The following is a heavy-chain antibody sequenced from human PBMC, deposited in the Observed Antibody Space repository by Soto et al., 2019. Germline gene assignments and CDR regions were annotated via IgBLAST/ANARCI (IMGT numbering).Heavy chain of an antibody. V-gene: IGHV3-23*01. Sequence: GGSLRLSCSASGFSFGSNSMAWVRQAPGKGLEWVSSISDTAHRIFHADAVKGRFTISRDNPKNTLYLQMNSLRVEDTAVYYCAKDRWRGHAIGYWGQGTTVTVSS. D-gene: IGHD3-3*01. CDR3: AKDRWRGHAIGY. J-gene: IGHJ4*02. CDR2: ISDTAHRI. CDR1: GFSFGSNS.